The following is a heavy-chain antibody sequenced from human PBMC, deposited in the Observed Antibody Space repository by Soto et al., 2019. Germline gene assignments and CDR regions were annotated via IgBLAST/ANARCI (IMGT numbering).Heavy chain of an antibody. D-gene: IGHD4-17*01. CDR2: INAGNGNT. CDR3: ARQGITVTTFFDY. Sequence: QVQLVQSGAEVKKPGATVKVSCKASGYTFTSYAMHWVRQAPGQRLEWMGWINAGNGNTKYSQKFQGRVTITRDTPASTAYMEPSSLRSEDTAVYYCARQGITVTTFFDYWGQGTLVTVSS. V-gene: IGHV1-3*01. CDR1: GYTFTSYA. J-gene: IGHJ4*02.